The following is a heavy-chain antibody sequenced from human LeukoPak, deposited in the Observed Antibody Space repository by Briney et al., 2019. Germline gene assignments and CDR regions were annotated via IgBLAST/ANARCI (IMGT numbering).Heavy chain of an antibody. D-gene: IGHD3-22*01. Sequence: GGSLRLSCAASGFTFSSSAMSWVRQAPGKGLEWVSSISGSGGSTYYADSVKGRFTISRDNSKNTLYLQINSLRAEDTAIYYCAKVVALDGSRYYWGQGTLVTVSS. V-gene: IGHV3-23*01. CDR2: ISGSGGST. CDR1: GFTFSSSA. CDR3: AKVVALDGSRYY. J-gene: IGHJ4*02.